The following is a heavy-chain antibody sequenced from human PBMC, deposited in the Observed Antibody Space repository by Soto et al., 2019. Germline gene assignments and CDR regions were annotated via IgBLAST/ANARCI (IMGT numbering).Heavy chain of an antibody. J-gene: IGHJ3*02. Sequence: EVQLVESGGGLVQPGGSLRLSCAASGFTVSSNYMSWVRQAPGKGLEWVSVIYSGGSTYYADSVKGRFTISRDNSKNTLYFQMNSLRAEDTAVYYCASDLPYDQKRVVITPLDGFDIWGQGTMVTVSA. CDR2: IYSGGST. CDR3: ASDLPYDQKRVVITPLDGFDI. V-gene: IGHV3-66*01. CDR1: GFTVSSNY. D-gene: IGHD3-22*01.